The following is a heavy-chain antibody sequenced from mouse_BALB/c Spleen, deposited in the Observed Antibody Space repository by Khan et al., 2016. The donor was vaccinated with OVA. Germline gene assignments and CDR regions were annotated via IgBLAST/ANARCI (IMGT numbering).Heavy chain of an antibody. Sequence: EVQLQQSGPGLVKPSQSLSLTCTVTGYSITSDYAWNWIRQFPGNKLEWMGFISYSGKTKYNPSLKSRFSITRDTSTNQFFLQLNSVTTEDTATYYCARVYGGDFDYWGQGTSLTVSS. CDR2: ISYSGKT. D-gene: IGHD1-1*01. CDR1: GYSITSDYA. CDR3: ARVYGGDFDY. V-gene: IGHV3-2*02. J-gene: IGHJ2*02.